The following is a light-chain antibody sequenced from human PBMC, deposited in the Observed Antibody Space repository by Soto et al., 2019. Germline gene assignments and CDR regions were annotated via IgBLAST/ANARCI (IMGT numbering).Light chain of an antibody. CDR3: QKYGRSPFT. Sequence: DIVLTQSPGTLSLSPGERATLSCRASQRLTNNFLAWFQQKPGLAPRLLIHGASTRASGVPDRFSGGGSGTDFVLTIRRLEPEDFAVYYCQKYGRSPFTFGQWTKLQIK. V-gene: IGKV3-20*01. J-gene: IGKJ2*01. CDR1: QRLTNNF. CDR2: GAS.